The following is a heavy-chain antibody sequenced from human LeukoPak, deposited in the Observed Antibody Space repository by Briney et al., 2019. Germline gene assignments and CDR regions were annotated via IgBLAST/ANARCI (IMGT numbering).Heavy chain of an antibody. Sequence: GGSLRLSCAASGFTFSSYWMSWVRQAPGRGLEWVANIKEDGSEKNYVDSVKGRFTISRDNAKNSVYLLLNSLTPEDTAVYYCARDLRAGGTWSYGVYFDLWGRGTLVTVSS. CDR1: GFTFSSYW. CDR2: IKEDGSEK. J-gene: IGHJ2*01. V-gene: IGHV3-7*01. D-gene: IGHD4-17*01. CDR3: ARDLRAGGTWSYGVYFDL.